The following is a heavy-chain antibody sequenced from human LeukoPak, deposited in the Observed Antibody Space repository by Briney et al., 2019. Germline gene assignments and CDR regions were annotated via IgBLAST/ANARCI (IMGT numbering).Heavy chain of an antibody. Sequence: GGSLRLSCAASGFTFSSYWMSWVRQAPGRGLEWVANIKEDGSEKNYVDSVKGRFTISRDNAKNSVYLLLNSLTPEDTAVYYCARDLRAGGTWSYGVYFDLWGRGTLVTVSS. CDR1: GFTFSSYW. CDR2: IKEDGSEK. J-gene: IGHJ2*01. V-gene: IGHV3-7*01. D-gene: IGHD4-17*01. CDR3: ARDLRAGGTWSYGVYFDL.